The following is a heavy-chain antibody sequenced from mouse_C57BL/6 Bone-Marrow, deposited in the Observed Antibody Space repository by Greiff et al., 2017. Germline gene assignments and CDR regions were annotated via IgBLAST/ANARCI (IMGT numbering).Heavy chain of an antibody. CDR3: IPGISWFAY. J-gene: IGHJ3*01. CDR2: IDPENGDT. CDR1: GFNIKDDY. Sequence: VQLKQSGAELVRPGASVKLSCTASGFNIKDDYMHWVKQRPEQGLEWIGWIDPENGDTEYASKFQGKATITADTSSNTAYLQLSSLTSEDTAVYYCIPGISWFAYWGQGTLVTVSA. V-gene: IGHV14-4*01.